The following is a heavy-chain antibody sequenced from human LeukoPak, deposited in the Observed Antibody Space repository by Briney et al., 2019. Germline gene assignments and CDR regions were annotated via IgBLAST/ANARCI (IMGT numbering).Heavy chain of an antibody. Sequence: PGGSLRLSCAASGLTFSNYWMHWVRQAPGKGLVWVSRISNDGSTTSYVDSVKGRFTISRDNAKNTLYLQMNSLRAEDTALYYCVRDLGDGYSYDAFDIWGQGTMVIVSS. J-gene: IGHJ3*02. CDR2: ISNDGSTT. CDR3: VRDLGDGYSYDAFDI. D-gene: IGHD5-24*01. V-gene: IGHV3-74*01. CDR1: GLTFSNYW.